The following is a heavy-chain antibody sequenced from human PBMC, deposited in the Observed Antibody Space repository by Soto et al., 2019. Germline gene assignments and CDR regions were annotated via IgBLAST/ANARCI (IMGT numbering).Heavy chain of an antibody. D-gene: IGHD3-3*01. Sequence: GGSLRLSCAASGFXFSNAWMSWVRQAPGKGLEWVGRIKSKTDGGTTDYAAPVKGRFTISRDDSKNTLYLQMNSLKTEDTAVYYCTTSGPYYDFWSGPDYYYYYMDVWGKGTTVTVSS. J-gene: IGHJ6*03. CDR1: GFXFSNAW. V-gene: IGHV3-15*01. CDR3: TTSGPYYDFWSGPDYYYYYMDV. CDR2: IKSKTDGGTT.